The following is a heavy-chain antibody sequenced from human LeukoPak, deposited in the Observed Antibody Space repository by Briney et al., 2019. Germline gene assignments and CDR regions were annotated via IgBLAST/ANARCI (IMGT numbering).Heavy chain of an antibody. Sequence: PSETLSLTCTVSGGSISSYYWSWIRQPPGKGLEWIGYIYYSGSTNYNPSLKSRVTISVDTSKNQFSLKLSSVTAADTAVYYCVRRVVGAAIDYWGQGTLVTVSS. CDR1: GGSISSYY. CDR2: IYYSGST. V-gene: IGHV4-59*08. CDR3: VRRVVGAAIDY. D-gene: IGHD1-26*01. J-gene: IGHJ4*02.